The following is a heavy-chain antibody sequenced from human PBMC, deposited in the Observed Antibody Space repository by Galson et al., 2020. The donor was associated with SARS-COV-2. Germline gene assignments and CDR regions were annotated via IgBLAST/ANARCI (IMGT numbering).Heavy chain of an antibody. CDR1: GFTFSSSW. Sequence: TGGSLRLSFAASGFTFSSSWMHWVRQAPGKGLVWVARINSDGSSTSYADSVKGRFTISRDNAKNTLYLQMNSLRAEDTAVYYCARVGTRSGWKYYFDYWGQGTLVTVSS. CDR3: ARVGTRSGWKYYFDY. J-gene: IGHJ4*02. CDR2: INSDGSST. D-gene: IGHD6-19*01. V-gene: IGHV3-74*01.